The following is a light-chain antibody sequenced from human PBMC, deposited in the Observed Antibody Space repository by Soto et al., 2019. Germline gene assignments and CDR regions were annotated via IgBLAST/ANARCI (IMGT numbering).Light chain of an antibody. J-gene: IGLJ1*01. CDR2: EVS. CDR1: ISDVGGYNY. CDR3: NSYTSKSTGV. Sequence: QSVLTQPASVSGSPGQSITISCTGTISDVGGYNYVSWYQQHPGKAPKLIIYEVSNRPSGVSNRFSGSKSGNTASLTISGLQAEDEAEYYCNSYTSKSTGVFGTGTKLTVL. V-gene: IGLV2-14*01.